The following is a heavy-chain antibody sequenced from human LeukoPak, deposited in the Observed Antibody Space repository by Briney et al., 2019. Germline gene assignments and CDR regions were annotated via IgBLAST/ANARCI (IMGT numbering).Heavy chain of an antibody. CDR1: VFTSSSYA. CDR3: AGGGSGSRHLDY. CDR2: ISYDGSNK. V-gene: IGHV3-30*04. Sequence: PGGSLRLSCAVSVFTSSSYAMHWVRQAPGKGLEWVAVISYDGSNKYYTDSVKGRFTISRDNSKNTLYLQMNSLRAEDTAVYYCAGGGSGSRHLDYWGQGTLVTVSS. J-gene: IGHJ4*02. D-gene: IGHD3-10*01.